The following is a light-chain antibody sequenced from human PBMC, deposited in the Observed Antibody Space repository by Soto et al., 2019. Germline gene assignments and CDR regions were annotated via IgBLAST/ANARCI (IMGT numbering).Light chain of an antibody. CDR2: DAS. V-gene: IGKV3-11*01. J-gene: IGKJ5*01. Sequence: EIVLTQSPATLSLSPGESATLSCRASQSVSSYLAWYQQKPGQAPRLLIYDASNRATGIPARFSGSGSGTDFTLTISSLEPGDFAVYYCQQRGSWPLTFGQGTRLEMK. CDR1: QSVSSY. CDR3: QQRGSWPLT.